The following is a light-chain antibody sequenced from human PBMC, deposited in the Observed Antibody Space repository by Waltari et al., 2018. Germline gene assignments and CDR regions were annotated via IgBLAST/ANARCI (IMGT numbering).Light chain of an antibody. J-gene: IGKJ1*01. CDR1: QGLVHSDGNTY. Sequence: DVVMTQSPLSLPVTLGQPASISCRSSQGLVHSDGNTYLNWFQQRPGQSPRRLIYKVANRDSGVPDRFSGSGAGTEFTLKIGRVEAEDVGGYFCMQGTYWPRTFGQGTKVEI. V-gene: IGKV2-30*02. CDR3: MQGTYWPRT. CDR2: KVA.